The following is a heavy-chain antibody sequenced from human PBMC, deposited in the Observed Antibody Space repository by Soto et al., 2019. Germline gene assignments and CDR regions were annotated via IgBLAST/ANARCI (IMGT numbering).Heavy chain of an antibody. CDR3: ARDLLYCSGGSCYSDAFDI. CDR2: IYYSGST. J-gene: IGHJ3*02. CDR1: GGSISSYY. Sequence: PSETLSLTCTVSGGSISSYYWGWIRQPPGKGLEWIGYIYYSGSTNYNPSLKSRVTISVDTSKNQFSLKLSSVTAADTAVYYCARDLLYCSGGSCYSDAFDIWGQGTMVTVSS. D-gene: IGHD2-15*01. V-gene: IGHV4-59*01.